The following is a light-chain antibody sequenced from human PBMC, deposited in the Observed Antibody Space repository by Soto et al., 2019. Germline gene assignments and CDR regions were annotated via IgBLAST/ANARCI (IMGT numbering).Light chain of an antibody. Sequence: QSAPTQPASVSDSPGQSITISCTGTSSDVGGSNFVSWYQQHPGKPPKLIIYDVANRPSGVSNRFSGSKSGSTASLIISRLQTEDEADYYCVSYTSSTTYVFGTGTKVTV. J-gene: IGLJ1*01. CDR1: SSDVGGSNF. CDR3: VSYTSSTTYV. V-gene: IGLV2-14*03. CDR2: DVA.